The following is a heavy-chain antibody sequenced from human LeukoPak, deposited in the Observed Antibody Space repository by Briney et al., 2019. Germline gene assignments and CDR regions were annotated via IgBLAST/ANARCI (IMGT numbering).Heavy chain of an antibody. CDR2: ISSSSSYT. J-gene: IGHJ4*02. CDR3: ARGKDCSGGICYYFDS. CDR1: RFTFSHYY. Sequence: GGSLRLSCAASRFTFSHYYMSWVRQAPGKGLEWLSYISSSSSYTKYADSVKGRFTISRDNAKNSLYLQMNSLRAADTAVYYCARGKDCSGGICYYFDSWGQGTLVTVSS. D-gene: IGHD2-15*01. V-gene: IGHV3-11*06.